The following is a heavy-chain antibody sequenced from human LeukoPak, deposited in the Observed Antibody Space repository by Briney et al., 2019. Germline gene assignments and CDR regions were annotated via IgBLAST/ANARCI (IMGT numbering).Heavy chain of an antibody. CDR3: ASVSDGYNYYGGMDV. CDR1: GFTFSSYA. Sequence: PGGSLRLSCAASGFTFSSYAMSWVRQAPGKGLEWVSIIYAGGTTFYADSVKGRFTISRDNSKNTLYLQMNSLRAEDTAVYYCASVSDGYNYYGGMDVWGQGTTVTVSS. D-gene: IGHD5-24*01. V-gene: IGHV3-23*03. J-gene: IGHJ6*02. CDR2: IIYAGGTT.